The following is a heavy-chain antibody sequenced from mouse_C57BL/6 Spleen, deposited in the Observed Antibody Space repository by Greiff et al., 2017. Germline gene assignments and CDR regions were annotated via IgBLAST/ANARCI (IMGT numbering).Heavy chain of an antibody. D-gene: IGHD1-1*01. CDR1: GFTFSSYT. J-gene: IGHJ1*03. Sequence: EVKVVESGGGLVKPGGSLKLSCAASGFTFSSYTMSWVRQTPEKRLEWVATISGGGGNTYYPDSVKGRFTISRDNAKNTLYLQMSSLRSEDTALYYCARLYYYGSSWYFDVWGTGTTVTVSS. V-gene: IGHV5-9*01. CDR2: ISGGGGNT. CDR3: ARLYYYGSSWYFDV.